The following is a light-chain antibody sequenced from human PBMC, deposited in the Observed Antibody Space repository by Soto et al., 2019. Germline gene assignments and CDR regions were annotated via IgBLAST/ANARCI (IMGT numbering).Light chain of an antibody. V-gene: IGKV1-39*01. CDR1: QSISSY. CDR3: QQSYSTPFT. Sequence: DIQMTQSPSSLSASVGDRVTITCRASQSISSYLNWYQQKLGKAPKLLIYAASSLQSGVPSRFSGSGSGTDFTLTISSLQPEDFATYYCQQSYSTPFTFGPGTKVDIK. J-gene: IGKJ3*01. CDR2: AAS.